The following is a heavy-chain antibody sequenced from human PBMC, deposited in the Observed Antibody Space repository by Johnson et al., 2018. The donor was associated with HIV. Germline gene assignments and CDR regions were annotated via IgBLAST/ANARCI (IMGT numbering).Heavy chain of an antibody. CDR2: ISSSGGTI. CDR1: RFTFSDYY. D-gene: IGHD3-22*01. Sequence: QVQLVESGGGLVQPGGSLRLSCAASRFTFSDYYMSWIRQTPGKGLEWVAYISSSGGTIYYADSVKGRFSISRDNAKNSLYLQMNSLRAEDTAVYYCARDRGYLDAFDVWGQGTMVTVSS. CDR3: ARDRGYLDAFDV. J-gene: IGHJ3*01. V-gene: IGHV3-11*04.